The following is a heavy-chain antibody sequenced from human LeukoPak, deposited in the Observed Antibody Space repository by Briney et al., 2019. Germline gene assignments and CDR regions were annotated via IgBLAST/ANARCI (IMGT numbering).Heavy chain of an antibody. J-gene: IGHJ4*02. Sequence: ASVKVSCKASGYTFSIYNMHWVRQAPGQGLEWMGIINPSGGTSYAQRFQGRIIMTRDTTTLYMELSSLRSEDTAVYYCAREGVAGTGLDYWSQGTLVTVSS. CDR2: INPSGGT. CDR3: AREGVAGTGLDY. D-gene: IGHD6-13*01. CDR1: GYTFSIYN. V-gene: IGHV1-46*01.